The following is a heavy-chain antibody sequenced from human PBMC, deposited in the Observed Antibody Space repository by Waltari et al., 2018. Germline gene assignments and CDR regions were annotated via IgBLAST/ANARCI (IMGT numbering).Heavy chain of an antibody. CDR1: GFSFGFFC. D-gene: IGHD1-26*01. V-gene: IGHV3-7*01. J-gene: IGHJ6*02. CDR3: ARDPRFSLQERLHYGMDV. CDR2: IRHDGSEK. Sequence: EVQLVESGGGLAQPGGSLRLSCAASGFSFGFFCLGWARQAPGKGLGGVATIRHDGSEKYYVDSVRGRFTISRDNAKNLLYLQMNSLRVEDTAVYWCARDPRFSLQERLHYGMDVWGQGTTVSVSS.